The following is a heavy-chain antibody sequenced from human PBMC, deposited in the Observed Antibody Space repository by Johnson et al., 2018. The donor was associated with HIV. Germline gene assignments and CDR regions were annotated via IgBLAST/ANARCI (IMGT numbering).Heavy chain of an antibody. J-gene: IGHJ3*02. CDR2: ISYDGSNR. Sequence: QVQLVESGGGVVQPGRSLRLSCAASGFTFSNYALHWVRQTPGKGLEWVAVISYDGSNRYYADSVKGRFTISRDNSKNTLYLQMNSLRAEDTVVYYCSRELGEDDYDDSGGDAFDIWGQGTMVTVSS. D-gene: IGHD3-22*01. CDR3: SRELGEDDYDDSGGDAFDI. V-gene: IGHV3-30*04. CDR1: GFTFSNYA.